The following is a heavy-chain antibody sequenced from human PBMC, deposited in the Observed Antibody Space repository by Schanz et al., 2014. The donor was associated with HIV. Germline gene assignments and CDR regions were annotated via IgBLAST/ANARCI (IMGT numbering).Heavy chain of an antibody. CDR2: ISSSSTYI. J-gene: IGHJ6*02. Sequence: EVQLMESGGGLVKPGSLRLSCAASGFTFSRHSMSWVRQAPGKGLEWVSSISSSSTYIYYADSVKGRFTISRDNAKNSLYLQMNSLRAEDTALYYCAKASVEMLGSYFNYGMDVWGQGTTVTVSS. CDR1: GFTFSRHS. V-gene: IGHV3-21*04. D-gene: IGHD3-10*01. CDR3: AKASVEMLGSYFNYGMDV.